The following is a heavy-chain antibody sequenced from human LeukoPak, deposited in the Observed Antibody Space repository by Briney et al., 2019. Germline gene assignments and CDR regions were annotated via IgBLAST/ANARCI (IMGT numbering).Heavy chain of an antibody. Sequence: SETLSLTCTVSGGSISSYYWSWIRQPPGKGLEWIGYIYYSGSTNYNPSLKSRVTISVDTSKNQFSLKLSSVTAADTAVYYCARDRLGGYGENWFDPWGQGTLVTVSS. J-gene: IGHJ5*02. CDR1: GGSISSYY. V-gene: IGHV4-59*01. CDR2: IYYSGST. D-gene: IGHD4-17*01. CDR3: ARDRLGGYGENWFDP.